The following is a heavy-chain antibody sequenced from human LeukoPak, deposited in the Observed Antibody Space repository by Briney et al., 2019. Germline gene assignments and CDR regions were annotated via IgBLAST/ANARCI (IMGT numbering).Heavy chain of an antibody. CDR2: INPSGGST. J-gene: IGHJ5*02. D-gene: IGHD2-2*01. CDR3: ARDSLIIVVPAAMSGWFDP. CDR1: GYSFTRYY. Sequence: ASVKVSCKASGYSFTRYYMHWVRQAPGQGLELMGIINPSGGSTSYAQKFQGRVTMTRDTSTSTVYMELSSLRSEDTAVYYCARDSLIIVVPAAMSGWFDPWGQGTLVTVSS. V-gene: IGHV1-46*01.